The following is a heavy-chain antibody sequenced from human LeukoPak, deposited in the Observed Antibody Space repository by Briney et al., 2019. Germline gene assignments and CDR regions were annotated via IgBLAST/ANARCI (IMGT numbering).Heavy chain of an antibody. CDR1: GDSISSYY. D-gene: IGHD5-18*01. CDR3: ARGSFSGIHLFLFDY. CDR2: IYYSGST. V-gene: IGHV4-59*01. Sequence: SETLSLTCTLSGDSISSYYWSWIRQPPGKGLEWIGYIYYSGSTNYNPSLKSRVTISVDTSKNQFSVKLSSVTAADTAVYYCARGSFSGIHLFLFDYWGQGTLVTVSS. J-gene: IGHJ4*02.